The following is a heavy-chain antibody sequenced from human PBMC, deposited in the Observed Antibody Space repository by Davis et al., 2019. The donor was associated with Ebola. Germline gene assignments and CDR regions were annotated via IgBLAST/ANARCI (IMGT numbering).Heavy chain of an antibody. Sequence: SETLSLTCTVSGGSISSSSYYWGWIRQPPGKGLEWLGEISHSGDADYNPSVKTRVTLSVDTSRNQFSLKISSVTAADTAVYYCARTPKTSISESGLGYTYLDPWGQGTLVTVSS. J-gene: IGHJ5*02. D-gene: IGHD2-2*02. CDR3: ARTPKTSISESGLGYTYLDP. CDR1: GGSISSSSYY. V-gene: IGHV4-39*07. CDR2: ISHSGDA.